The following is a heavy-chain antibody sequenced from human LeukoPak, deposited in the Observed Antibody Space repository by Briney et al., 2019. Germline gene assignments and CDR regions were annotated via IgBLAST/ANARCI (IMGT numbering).Heavy chain of an antibody. CDR2: AGGTGGHI. D-gene: IGHD6-19*01. J-gene: IGHJ4*02. CDR1: GFPFSGYT. CDR3: TLSKFSSGWYEDS. V-gene: IGHV3-23*01. Sequence: GDSLRLSCAASGFPFSGYTLSWVRQAPGKGLEWVSAAGGTGGHIHYADSAKGRFTTSRDNSKSTLFLQLNSLRVEDTAVYYCTLSKFSSGWYEDSWGQGTLVVVSS.